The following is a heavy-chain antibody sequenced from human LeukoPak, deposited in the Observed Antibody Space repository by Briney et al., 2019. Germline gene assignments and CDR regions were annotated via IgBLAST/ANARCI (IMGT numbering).Heavy chain of an antibody. CDR3: ARDQSVVVPAAMGHYYYYMDV. D-gene: IGHD2-2*01. CDR2: IYYSGST. J-gene: IGHJ6*03. V-gene: IGHV4-59*12. CDR1: GGSISSYY. Sequence: SETLSLTCTVSGGSISSYYWSWIRQPPGKGLEWIGYIYYSGSTNYNPSLKSRVTISVDTSKNQFSLKLSSVTAADTAVYYCARDQSVVVPAAMGHYYYYMDVWGKGTTVTVSS.